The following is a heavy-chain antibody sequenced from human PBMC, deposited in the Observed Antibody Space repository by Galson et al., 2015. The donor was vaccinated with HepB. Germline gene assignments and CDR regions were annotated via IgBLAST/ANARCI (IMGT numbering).Heavy chain of an antibody. CDR2: LSSTGTYT. V-gene: IGHV3-21*05. Sequence: SLRLSCAASGFTFSNYGMHWVRPAPGKGLEWLSYLSSTGTYTNYADSVKGRFTISRDNAKNSLYLQMNNLRAEDAAVYYCARVADADYGDHSHFDYWGQGTLVTVSS. D-gene: IGHD4-17*01. J-gene: IGHJ4*02. CDR1: GFTFSNYG. CDR3: ARVADADYGDHSHFDY.